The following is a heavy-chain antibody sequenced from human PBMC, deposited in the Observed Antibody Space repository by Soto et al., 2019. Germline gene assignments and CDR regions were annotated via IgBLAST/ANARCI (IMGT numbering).Heavy chain of an antibody. V-gene: IGHV4-39*01. Sequence: SETLSLTCTVSGGSVSSSSYYWGWVRQPPGKGLEWIGSVYYSGSTYYNPSLESRVTISVDKSKNQFSLKLRSLSAADTAVYYCGRREGLATISYYFDYWGQGALVTVSS. CDR1: GGSVSSSSYY. J-gene: IGHJ4*02. CDR2: VYYSGST. CDR3: GRREGLATISYYFDY. D-gene: IGHD3-9*01.